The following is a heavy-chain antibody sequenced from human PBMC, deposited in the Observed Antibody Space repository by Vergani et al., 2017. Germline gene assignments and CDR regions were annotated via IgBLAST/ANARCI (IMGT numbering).Heavy chain of an antibody. V-gene: IGHV3-48*04. CDR3: ARDTGDYVDYFDY. CDR1: GFTFSSYA. D-gene: IGHD4-17*01. J-gene: IGHJ4*02. Sequence: EVQLLESGGGLVQPGGSLRLSCAASGFTFSSYAMSWVRQAPGKGLEWVSYISSSSSYTNYADSVKGRFTISRDNAKNSLYLQMNSLRAEDTAVYYCARDTGDYVDYFDYWGQGTLVTVSS. CDR2: ISSSSSYT.